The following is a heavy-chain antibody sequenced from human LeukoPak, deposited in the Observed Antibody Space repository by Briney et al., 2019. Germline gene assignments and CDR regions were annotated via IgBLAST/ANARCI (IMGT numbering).Heavy chain of an antibody. D-gene: IGHD3-10*01. V-gene: IGHV4-31*03. Sequence: SETLSLTCTVSGGSISSGGYYWSWIRQHPGKGLEWIGYIYDSGSTYYKPSLRSRVTISGDTSKNQFSLKVTSVSDADTAVYYCASYGSGWYFDLWGQGTLVTVSS. CDR2: IYDSGST. CDR3: ASYGSGWYFDL. J-gene: IGHJ2*01. CDR1: GGSISSGGYY.